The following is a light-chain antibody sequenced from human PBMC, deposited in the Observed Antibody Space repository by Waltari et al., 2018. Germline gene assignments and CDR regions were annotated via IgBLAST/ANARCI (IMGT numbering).Light chain of an antibody. CDR3: QSYDSSLSGWV. CDR2: GNI. CDR1: SSNIGAGYD. V-gene: IGLV1-40*01. J-gene: IGLJ3*02. Sequence: QSVLTQPPSVSGAPGQRVTISCAGRSSNIGAGYDVHWYQQLPGTAPKLLIYGNINRPSGVPDRFSGSRSDTSASLAITGLQAEDEADYYCQSYDSSLSGWVFGGGTKLTAL.